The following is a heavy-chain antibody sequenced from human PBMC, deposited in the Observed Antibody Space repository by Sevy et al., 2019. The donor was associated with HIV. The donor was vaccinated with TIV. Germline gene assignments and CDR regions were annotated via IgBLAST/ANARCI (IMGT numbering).Heavy chain of an antibody. CDR2: IYSSGGT. J-gene: IGHJ3*01. CDR1: GFTVSNNY. Sequence: GGSLRLSCAASGFTVSNNYMSWARQAPGKGLEWVSVIYSSGGTYYADSVKGRFTISRDSSKNMLYLQMNSLRTEDTAVYYCAKDNKGHETWGQGTVVTVSS. V-gene: IGHV3-66*01. CDR3: AKDNKGHET.